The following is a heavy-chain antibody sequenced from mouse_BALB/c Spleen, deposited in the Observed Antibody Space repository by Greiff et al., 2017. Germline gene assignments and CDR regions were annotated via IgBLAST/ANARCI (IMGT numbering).Heavy chain of an antibody. CDR3: ARHLYYYGSSPYYFDY. V-gene: IGHV5-9-3*01. CDR2: ISSGGSYT. Sequence: EVQVVESGGGLVKPGGSLKLSCAASGFTFSSYAMSWVRQTPEKRLEWVATISSGGSYTYYPDSVKGRFTISRDNAKNTLYLQMSSLRSEDTAMYYCARHLYYYGSSPYYFDYWGQGTTLTVSS. D-gene: IGHD1-1*01. CDR1: GFTFSSYA. J-gene: IGHJ2*01.